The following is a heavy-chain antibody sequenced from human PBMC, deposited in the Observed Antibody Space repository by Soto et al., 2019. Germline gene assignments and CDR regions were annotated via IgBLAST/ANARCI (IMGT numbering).Heavy chain of an antibody. J-gene: IGHJ3*02. CDR3: ALLGYDSSGYYSPDAFDI. Sequence: AAVKVSCKASGYTFTSYGISWVRQAPGQGLEWMGWISAYNGNTNYAQKLQGRVTMTTDTSTSTAYMELRSLRSDDTAVYYCALLGYDSSGYYSPDAFDIWGQGTMVTVSS. D-gene: IGHD3-22*01. V-gene: IGHV1-18*04. CDR2: ISAYNGNT. CDR1: GYTFTSYG.